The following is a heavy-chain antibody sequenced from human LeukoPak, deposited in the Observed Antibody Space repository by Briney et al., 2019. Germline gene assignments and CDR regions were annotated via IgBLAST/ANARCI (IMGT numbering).Heavy chain of an antibody. CDR2: IIPIFGTA. CDR3: ARDLGSSSSPKGFDP. Sequence: ASVKVSCKASGGTFSSYASSWVRQAPGQGLEWMGGIIPIFGTANYAQKFQGRVTITTDESTSTAYMELSSLRSEDTTVYYCARDLGSSSSPKGFDPWGQGTLVTVSS. CDR1: GGTFSSYA. D-gene: IGHD6-6*01. V-gene: IGHV1-69*05. J-gene: IGHJ5*02.